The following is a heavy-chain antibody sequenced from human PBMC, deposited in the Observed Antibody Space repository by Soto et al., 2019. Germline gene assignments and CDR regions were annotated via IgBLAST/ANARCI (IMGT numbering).Heavy chain of an antibody. Sequence: QVQLVQSGAEVKKPGASVKVSCKASGYTFTNYGIIWVRQAPGQGLEWMGWINPYNGNTNYAQKVQGRVTMTTDTSTSTAYMELRSLRSDDTAVYNCARVPTDSSGYYKYYFDYWGQGTLVTVSS. J-gene: IGHJ4*02. D-gene: IGHD3-22*01. CDR1: GYTFTNYG. CDR2: INPYNGNT. CDR3: ARVPTDSSGYYKYYFDY. V-gene: IGHV1-18*04.